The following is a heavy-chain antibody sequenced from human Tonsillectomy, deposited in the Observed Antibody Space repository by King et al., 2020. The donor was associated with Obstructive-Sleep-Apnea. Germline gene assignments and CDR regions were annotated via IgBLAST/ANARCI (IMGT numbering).Heavy chain of an antibody. D-gene: IGHD2-15*01. V-gene: IGHV4-59*08. CDR2: IYYTGST. J-gene: IGHJ4*02. CDR1: DGSISSHY. Sequence: QLQESGPGLVKPSETLSLICTVSDGSISSHYWSWIRQPPGKGLEWIGYIYYTGSTRYNPSLKNRVAMSVDTSKNQFSLKLTSVTAAVTAVYYCARWGPQYCIGGSCYSYFDYWGQGTLVTVSS. CDR3: ARWGPQYCIGGSCYSYFDY.